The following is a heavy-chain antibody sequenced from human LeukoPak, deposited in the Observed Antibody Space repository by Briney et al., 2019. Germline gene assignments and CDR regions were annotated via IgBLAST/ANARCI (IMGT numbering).Heavy chain of an antibody. Sequence: GESLKISCRGSGYIFNTYWIGWVRQMPGKGLEWMGIIYPGDSDTRYSPSFRGQVTMSADKSINTAYLQWSSLKASDTAMYFCARRQGCSTSSCPPDSWGQGTLVTVSS. CDR2: IYPGDSDT. J-gene: IGHJ4*02. CDR1: GYIFNTYW. V-gene: IGHV5-51*01. CDR3: ARRQGCSTSSCPPDS. D-gene: IGHD2-2*01.